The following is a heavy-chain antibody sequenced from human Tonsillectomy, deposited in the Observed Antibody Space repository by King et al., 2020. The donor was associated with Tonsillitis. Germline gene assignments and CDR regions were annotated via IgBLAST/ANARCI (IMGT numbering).Heavy chain of an antibody. CDR1: GYSFTNYW. V-gene: IGHV5-10-1*03. CDR2: IDLSDSYI. Sequence: QLVQSGAEVKKPGESLKISCKASGYSFTNYWISWVRQMPGRGLEWMGRIDLSDSYIHYSPSFQVHVTISADKSITTAYLQWSSLQASDTAMYYCAREGSWGYWGQGTLVTVSS. D-gene: IGHD7-27*01. CDR3: AREGSWGY. J-gene: IGHJ4*02.